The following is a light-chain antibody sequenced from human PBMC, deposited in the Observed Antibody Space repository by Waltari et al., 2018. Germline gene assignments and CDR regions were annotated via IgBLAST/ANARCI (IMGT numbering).Light chain of an antibody. V-gene: IGKV3-20*01. CDR3: QQYGSSPLT. CDR1: QSVSSSS. J-gene: IGKJ4*01. Sequence: EIVLTQSPGTLSLSPGERATLSCRASQSVSSSSLAWYQQKPGQAPRLLSYGASSRATGIPDRFGGSGSGTDFTLTISRLEPEDFAVYYCQQYGSSPLTFGGGTKVKIK. CDR2: GAS.